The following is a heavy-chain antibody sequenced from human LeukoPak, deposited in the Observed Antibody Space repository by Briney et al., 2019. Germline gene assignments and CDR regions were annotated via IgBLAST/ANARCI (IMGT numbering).Heavy chain of an antibody. V-gene: IGHV4-59*01. CDR3: ARWGSIAVARFDY. CDR2: IYYNGST. D-gene: IGHD6-6*01. J-gene: IGHJ4*02. Sequence: SETLSLTCTVSGGSISSYYWSWIRQPPGKGLEWMGYIYYNGSTNYNPSLTSRVNISVDTSKNQFSLNLTSVTAADTAVYYCARWGSIAVARFDYWGQGTLVTVSS. CDR1: GGSISSYY.